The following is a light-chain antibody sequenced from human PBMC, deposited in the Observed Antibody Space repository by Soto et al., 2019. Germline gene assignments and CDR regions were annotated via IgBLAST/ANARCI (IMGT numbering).Light chain of an antibody. V-gene: IGKV1-5*01. CDR3: QQYDSYSWT. J-gene: IGKJ1*01. Sequence: DIQMTQSPSTLSASVGERVTITCRASQSVSNWLAWYQQKPGKAPKLLIYDVSSLESGVPSRFSGSGSGTEFILTISSLKPDDVATYYCQQYDSYSWTFDQGTKVELK. CDR1: QSVSNW. CDR2: DVS.